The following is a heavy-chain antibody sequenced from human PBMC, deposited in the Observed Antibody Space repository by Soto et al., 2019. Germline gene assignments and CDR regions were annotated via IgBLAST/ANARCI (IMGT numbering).Heavy chain of an antibody. V-gene: IGHV1-18*01. Sequence: ASVKVSCKASGYTFTSYGISWVRQAPGQRLEWMGWISAYNGNTNYAQKLQGRVTMTTDTSTSTAYMELRSLRSDDTAVYYCARGRNFIVGATTGYYYYGMDVWGQGTTVTVSS. J-gene: IGHJ6*02. CDR3: ARGRNFIVGATTGYYYYGMDV. CDR1: GYTFTSYG. CDR2: ISAYNGNT. D-gene: IGHD1-26*01.